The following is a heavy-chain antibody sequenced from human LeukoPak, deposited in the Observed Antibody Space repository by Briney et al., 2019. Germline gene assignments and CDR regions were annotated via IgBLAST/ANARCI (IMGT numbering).Heavy chain of an antibody. CDR2: IYYSGST. CDR3: ARTSEGYCSGGSCWDFYYYMDV. V-gene: IGHV4-59*01. Sequence: SETLSLTCTVSGGSISDYYWSWIRQPPGKGLEWIGFIYYSGSTHYSPSLKSRVTISVDTSKNQFSLKLSSVTAADTAVYYCARTSEGYCSGGSCWDFYYYMDVWGKGTTVTVSS. J-gene: IGHJ6*03. D-gene: IGHD2-15*01. CDR1: GGSISDYY.